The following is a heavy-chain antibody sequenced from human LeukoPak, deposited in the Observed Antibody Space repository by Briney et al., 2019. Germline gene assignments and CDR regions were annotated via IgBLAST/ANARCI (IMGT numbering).Heavy chain of an antibody. CDR3: ARHDCSGGSCYSSRAFDI. Sequence: PSETLSLTCTVSGGSFSSYYWSWIRQAPGKGLEWIGYIYYSGSTNYNPSLKSRVTISVDTSKNQFSLRLSYVTAADTAVYYCARHDCSGGSCYSSRAFDIWGQGTMVTVSS. CDR2: IYYSGST. J-gene: IGHJ3*02. CDR1: GGSFSSYY. V-gene: IGHV4-59*08. D-gene: IGHD2-15*01.